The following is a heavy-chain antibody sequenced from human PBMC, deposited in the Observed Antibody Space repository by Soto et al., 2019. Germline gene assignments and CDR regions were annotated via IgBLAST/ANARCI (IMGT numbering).Heavy chain of an antibody. V-gene: IGHV3-23*01. J-gene: IGHJ5*02. CDR2: ISASGGST. D-gene: IGHD3-9*01. CDR1: GFTFSSYA. CDR3: AKDGLVLSLNWFDP. Sequence: GGSLRLSCAASGFTFSSYAMTWVRQAPGKGLEWVSAISASGGSTYYADSVKGRFTISRDNSKNTLYLQMNSLRAEDTAVYYCAKDGLVLSLNWFDPWGQGTLVTVSS.